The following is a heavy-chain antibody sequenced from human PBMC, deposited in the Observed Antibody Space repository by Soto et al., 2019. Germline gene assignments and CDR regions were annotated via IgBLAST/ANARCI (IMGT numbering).Heavy chain of an antibody. V-gene: IGHV4-59*01. CDR1: GGSISSYY. J-gene: IGHJ4*02. CDR2: IYYSGST. D-gene: IGHD3-22*01. CDR3: ARLNYYDSTGTIDY. Sequence: PSETLSLTCTVSGGSISSYYWSRIRQPPGKGLEWIGYIYYSGSTNYNPSLKSRVTISVDTSKNQFSLKLSSVTAADTAMYYCARLNYYDSTGTIDYWGQGTLVTVSS.